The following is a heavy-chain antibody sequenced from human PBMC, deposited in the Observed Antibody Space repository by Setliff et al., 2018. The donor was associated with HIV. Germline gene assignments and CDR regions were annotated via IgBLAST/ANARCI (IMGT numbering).Heavy chain of an antibody. CDR1: GYTFTGYY. CDR3: ARAARGNTIFGVVPHYYMDV. J-gene: IGHJ6*03. Sequence: GASVKVSCKASGYTFTGYYMHWVRQAPGQGLEWMGWINPNSGGTSYAQKFQGWVTMTRDTSISTAYMELSRLRSDDTAVYYCARAARGNTIFGVVPHYYMDVWGKGTTVTVSS. V-gene: IGHV1-2*04. CDR2: INPNSGGT. D-gene: IGHD3-3*01.